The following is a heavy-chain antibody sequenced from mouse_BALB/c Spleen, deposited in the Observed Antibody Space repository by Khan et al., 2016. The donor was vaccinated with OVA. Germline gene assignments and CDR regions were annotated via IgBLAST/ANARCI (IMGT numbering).Heavy chain of an antibody. CDR2: IFPGDGTT. J-gene: IGHJ4*01. V-gene: IGHV1-85*01. CDR3: ARRRGSMAY. CDR1: GYTFTSYD. Sequence: QVRLQQSGAEVVKSGASVKLSCKASGYTFTSYDLNWVRQRPEQGLEWIGWIFPGDGTTKYNEKFKGKATLTTDKSSSTAYIQLSRLPSEDSAVYFCARRRGSMAYWGQGTSVTVSA.